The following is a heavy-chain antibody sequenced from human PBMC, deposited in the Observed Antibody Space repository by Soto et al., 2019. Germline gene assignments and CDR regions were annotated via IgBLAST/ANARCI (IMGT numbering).Heavy chain of an antibody. V-gene: IGHV5-51*01. CDR2: IYPGDSDT. D-gene: IGHD3-22*01. Sequence: GESLKISCEGSGYSFTSYWIGWVRQMPGKGLEWMGIIYPGDSDTRYSPSFQGQVTISADKSISTAYLQWSSLKASDTAMYYCARLDDDSSGYYPNDAFDIWGQGTMVTVSS. CDR1: GYSFTSYW. CDR3: ARLDDDSSGYYPNDAFDI. J-gene: IGHJ3*02.